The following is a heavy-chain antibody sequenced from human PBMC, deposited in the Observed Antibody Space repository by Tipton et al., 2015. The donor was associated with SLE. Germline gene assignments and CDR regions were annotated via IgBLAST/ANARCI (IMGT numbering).Heavy chain of an antibody. J-gene: IGHJ3*02. V-gene: IGHV4-39*07. D-gene: IGHD1-1*01. CDR2: IYYTGTT. Sequence: TLSLTCTVSGGSISSSSYYWGWIRQPPGKGLEWIGTIYYTGTTYYNPSLKSRVTISVDTSKNQFSLKLSSVTAADTAVYYCAGKRPRSRAFDIWGQGTVVTVSS. CDR3: AGKRPRSRAFDI. CDR1: GGSISSSSYY.